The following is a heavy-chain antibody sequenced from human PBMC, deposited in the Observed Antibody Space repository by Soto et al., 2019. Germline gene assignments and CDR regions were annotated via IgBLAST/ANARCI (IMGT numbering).Heavy chain of an antibody. CDR3: ATARGYCSSTSCYLAAFDI. Sequence: SETLSLTCTVSGGSISSGGYYWSWVRQHPGKGLEWIGYIYYSGSTYYNPSLKSRVTISVDTSKNQFSLKLSSVTAADTAVYYCATARGYCSSTSCYLAAFDIWGQGTMVTVSS. V-gene: IGHV4-31*03. D-gene: IGHD2-2*01. CDR1: GGSISSGGYY. CDR2: IYYSGST. J-gene: IGHJ3*02.